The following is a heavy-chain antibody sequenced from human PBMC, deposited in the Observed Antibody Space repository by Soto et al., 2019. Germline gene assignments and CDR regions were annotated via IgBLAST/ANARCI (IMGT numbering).Heavy chain of an antibody. CDR1: GGTFSSYT. CDR3: ATSTPFTIFGVVIIHNWFDH. D-gene: IGHD3-3*01. V-gene: IGHV1-69*02. CDR2: IIPILGIA. J-gene: IGHJ5*02. Sequence: GASVKVSCKASGGTFSSYTISWVRQAPGQGLEWMGRIIPILGIANYAQKFQGRVTITADKSTSTAYMELSSLRSEDTAVYYCATSTPFTIFGVVIIHNWFDHWGQGTLVTVSS.